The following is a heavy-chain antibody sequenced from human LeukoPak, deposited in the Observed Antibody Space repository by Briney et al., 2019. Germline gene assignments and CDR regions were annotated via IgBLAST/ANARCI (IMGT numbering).Heavy chain of an antibody. CDR3: AKDSKGYDPDTALDY. CDR1: GFTLSSYE. Sequence: GGSLRLSCAASGFTLSSYEMNWFRQAPGKGLEWVSYISSSGSTIYYADSVKGRFTISRDNSKNTLYLQMNSLRAEDTAVYYCAKDSKGYDPDTALDYWGQGTLVTVSS. D-gene: IGHD5-18*01. J-gene: IGHJ4*02. V-gene: IGHV3-48*03. CDR2: ISSSGSTI.